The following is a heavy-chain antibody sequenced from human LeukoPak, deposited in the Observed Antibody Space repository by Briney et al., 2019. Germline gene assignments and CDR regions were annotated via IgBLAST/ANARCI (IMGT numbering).Heavy chain of an antibody. D-gene: IGHD3-22*01. V-gene: IGHV4-59*08. Sequence: PSETLSLTCSVSGGSIRNYYWTWIRQPPEKGLEWIGHVSNSGSTKYNPSPKSRVTISIDTSKKHFSLKLSSVTAADTAVYYCASRAYYDSSGLDYWGQGILVTVSS. CDR2: VSNSGST. CDR1: GGSIRNYY. CDR3: ASRAYYDSSGLDY. J-gene: IGHJ4*02.